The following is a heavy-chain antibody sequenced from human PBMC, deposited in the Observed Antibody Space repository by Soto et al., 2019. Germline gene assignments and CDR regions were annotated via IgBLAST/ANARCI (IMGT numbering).Heavy chain of an antibody. CDR3: AKDQGEAGTDDAFDI. V-gene: IGHV3-33*06. D-gene: IGHD6-19*01. CDR2: IYYDDSNK. J-gene: IGHJ3*02. CDR1: GFTFNSYA. Sequence: GGSLRLSCSASGFTFNSYAMHWVRQAPGKGLEWVAVIYYDDSNKYYGDSVKGRLTISRDNSKNTLYLQMNSLRAEDTAVYYCAKDQGEAGTDDAFDIWGHGTMVTVSS.